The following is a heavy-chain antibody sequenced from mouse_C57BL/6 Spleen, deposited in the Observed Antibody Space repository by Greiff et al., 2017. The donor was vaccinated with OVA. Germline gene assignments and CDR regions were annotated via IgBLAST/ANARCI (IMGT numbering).Heavy chain of an antibody. Sequence: DVMLVDSGGGLVQPGGSLSLSCAASGFTFTDYYMSWVRQPPGKALEWLGFIRNKANGYTTEYSASVKGRFTISRDNSQSILYLQMNALRAEDSATYYCARSMVTPAWFAYWGQGTLVTVSA. D-gene: IGHD2-2*01. CDR1: GFTFTDYY. CDR3: ARSMVTPAWFAY. V-gene: IGHV7-3*01. J-gene: IGHJ3*01. CDR2: IRNKANGYTT.